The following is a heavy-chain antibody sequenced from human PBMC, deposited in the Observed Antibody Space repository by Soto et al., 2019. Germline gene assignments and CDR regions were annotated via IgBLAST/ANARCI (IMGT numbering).Heavy chain of an antibody. D-gene: IGHD3-22*01. V-gene: IGHV2-5*01. CDR3: AHRPLYYYDSSGYYY. J-gene: IGHJ4*02. CDR2: IYWNDDK. Sequence: QITLKESGPTLVKPTQTLTLTYTFSGFSLSTSGVGVGWIRQPPGKALEWLALIYWNDDKRYSPSLKSRLTITKDTSKNQVVLTMTNMDPVDTATYYCAHRPLYYYDSSGYYYWGQGTLVTVSS. CDR1: GFSLSTSGVG.